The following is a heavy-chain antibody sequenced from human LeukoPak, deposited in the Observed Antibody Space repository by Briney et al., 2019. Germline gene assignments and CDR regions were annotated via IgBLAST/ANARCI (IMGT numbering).Heavy chain of an antibody. Sequence: GGSLRLSCVVSTFTKAWMNWVRQAPRKGLEWVGRVKNRGDGRTTDYAAPVKGGFIISRDDSKKTVYLQMDSLKTEDTAVYFCTTEYFGGFEYWGQGTLVTVSS. CDR2: VKNRGDGRTT. CDR3: TTEYFGGFEY. D-gene: IGHD3-16*01. V-gene: IGHV3-15*07. CDR1: TFTKAW. J-gene: IGHJ4*02.